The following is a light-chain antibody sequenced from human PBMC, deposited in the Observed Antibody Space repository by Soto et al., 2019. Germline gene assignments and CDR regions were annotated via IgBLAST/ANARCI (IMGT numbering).Light chain of an antibody. V-gene: IGKV2-28*01. CDR2: FGS. CDR1: QSLLQSNGYKY. CDR3: MQAQQTPPT. J-gene: IGKJ1*01. Sequence: DIVMTQSPLSLPVTPGEPASIYCSSSQSLLQSNGYKYLDWYVQKPGQSPQLLIYFGSYRASGVPDRFSGSGSGTAFTLKIRRVEAEDVGVYYCMQAQQTPPTFGQGTKVEIK.